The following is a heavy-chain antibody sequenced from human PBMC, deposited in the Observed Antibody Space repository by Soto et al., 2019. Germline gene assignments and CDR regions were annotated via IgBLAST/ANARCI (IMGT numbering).Heavy chain of an antibody. D-gene: IGHD3-22*01. CDR1: GGSFSSYY. V-gene: IGHV4-59*01. J-gene: IGHJ3*02. Sequence: SETLSLTCAVYGGSFSSYYWSWIRQPPGKGLEWIGYIYYSGSTNYNPSLKSRVTISVDTSKNQFSLKLSSVTAADTAVYYCARTYDSSGPNSGGYGFDIWGQGTMVTVSS. CDR3: ARTYDSSGPNSGGYGFDI. CDR2: IYYSGST.